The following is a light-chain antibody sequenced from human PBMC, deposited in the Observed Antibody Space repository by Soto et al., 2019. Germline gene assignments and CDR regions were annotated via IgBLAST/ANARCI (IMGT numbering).Light chain of an antibody. CDR2: EVS. Sequence: QSALTQPPSASGFPGQSVTISCTGTSSDVGGYNYVSWYQQHPGKAPKLMIYEVSKRPSGVPDRFSGSKSGDTASLTVSGLQADDEADYYCSSYAGSNNLVFGGGTKLTVL. CDR3: SSYAGSNNLV. CDR1: SSDVGGYNY. J-gene: IGLJ2*01. V-gene: IGLV2-8*01.